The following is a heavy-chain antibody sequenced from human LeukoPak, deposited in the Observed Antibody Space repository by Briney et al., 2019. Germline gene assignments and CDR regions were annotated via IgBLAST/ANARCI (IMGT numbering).Heavy chain of an antibody. CDR3: ARRTYDYESGYYYGRGWFDP. J-gene: IGHJ5*02. CDR1: GGSITSDY. CDR2: IYYSGDT. V-gene: IGHV4-59*08. Sequence: SETLSLTCIVSGGSITSDYWTWTRQTPGKGLEWIGHIYYSGDTNYNPSLGSRATISVDTSKNQVSLTLTSVTAADTAVYYCARRTYDYESGYYYGRGWFDPWGQGTLVTVSS. D-gene: IGHD3-22*01.